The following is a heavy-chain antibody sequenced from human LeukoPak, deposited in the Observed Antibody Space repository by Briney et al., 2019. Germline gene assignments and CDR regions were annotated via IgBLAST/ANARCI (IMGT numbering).Heavy chain of an antibody. J-gene: IGHJ4*02. CDR1: GFTFSDYW. Sequence: GGSLRLSCAASGFTFSDYWMSWGRQAPGKGLEWVANIKEDGSEKHFVDSVKGRFTISRDNAKNSLYLQMNSLRAEDTAVYYCAASIIIFGVNDYWGQGTLVTVSS. V-gene: IGHV3-7*01. CDR3: AASIIIFGVNDY. CDR2: IKEDGSEK. D-gene: IGHD3-3*02.